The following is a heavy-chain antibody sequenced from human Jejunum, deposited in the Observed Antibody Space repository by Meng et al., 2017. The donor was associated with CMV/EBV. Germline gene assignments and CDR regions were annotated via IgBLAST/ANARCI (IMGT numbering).Heavy chain of an antibody. Sequence: GLVVQAGVAVERPGDSVKVSRKASGYTFSSYGFTWVRQAPGQGLEWLGWISTYNDNPKYAQKVQGRVTMTADTSTSTAYMELRSLTSDDTAVYYCARDLWPHIVVVTAPSEFWGQGTLVTVSS. CDR3: ARDLWPHIVVVTAPSEF. D-gene: IGHD2-21*02. V-gene: IGHV1-18*01. CDR1: GYTFSSYG. CDR2: ISTYNDNP. J-gene: IGHJ4*02.